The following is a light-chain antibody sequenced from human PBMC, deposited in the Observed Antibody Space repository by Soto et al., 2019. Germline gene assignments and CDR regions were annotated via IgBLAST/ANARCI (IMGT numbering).Light chain of an antibody. Sequence: ETVLTQSPATLSWSPGERATLSCRASQSVHTYLAWYQQKAGQAPRLLIYDASNRATGIPARFSGSGSGTDFTLTISSLEPEDCAVYYCQQRSNWPPYTFGQGTKLEIK. J-gene: IGKJ2*01. CDR1: QSVHTY. CDR2: DAS. CDR3: QQRSNWPPYT. V-gene: IGKV3-11*01.